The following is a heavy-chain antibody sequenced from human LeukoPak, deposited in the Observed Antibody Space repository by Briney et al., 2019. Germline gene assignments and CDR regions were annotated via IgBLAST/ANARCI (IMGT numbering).Heavy chain of an antibody. CDR3: ATGPGTSRGEPYYYYYYIDV. CDR2: FDPEDGET. Sequence: ASVKVSCKVSGYTLTELSMHWVRQTPGKGLEWKEGFDPEDGETIYAQKFQGRVTMTEDTSTDTAYMELSSLRSEDTAVYYCATGPGTSRGEPYYYYYYIDVWGKGTTVTVSS. J-gene: IGHJ6*03. V-gene: IGHV1-24*01. CDR1: GYTLTELS. D-gene: IGHD1-7*01.